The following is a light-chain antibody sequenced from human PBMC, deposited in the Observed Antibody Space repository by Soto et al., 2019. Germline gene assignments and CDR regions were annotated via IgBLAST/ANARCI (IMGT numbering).Light chain of an antibody. CDR3: SSYTSSSSHYV. V-gene: IGLV2-14*01. CDR1: SSDVGGYKY. Sequence: QSVLTQPASVSESPGRSITIYCTGTSSDVGGYKYVSWYQQHPGKAPKLMIYEVSTRPSGVSNRFSGSKSGNTASLTISGLQAEDEADYYCSSYTSSSSHYVFXTGTKLTVL. CDR2: EVS. J-gene: IGLJ1*01.